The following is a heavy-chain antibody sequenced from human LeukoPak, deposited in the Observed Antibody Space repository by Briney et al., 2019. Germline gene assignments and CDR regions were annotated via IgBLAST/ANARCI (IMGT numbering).Heavy chain of an antibody. CDR3: ASYYCSSGSCYFDT. J-gene: IGHJ4*02. CDR1: GFTAGYNY. Sequence: GGSLRLSCAVSGFTAGYNYMSWVRQAPGKGLEWVSVIYRGDTYYADSVKGRSTLLRDDSKNTVFLHMNRLRADHTAVYFCASYYCSSGSCYFDTWGQGTLVAVSS. D-gene: IGHD2-15*01. CDR2: IYRGDT. V-gene: IGHV3-53*01.